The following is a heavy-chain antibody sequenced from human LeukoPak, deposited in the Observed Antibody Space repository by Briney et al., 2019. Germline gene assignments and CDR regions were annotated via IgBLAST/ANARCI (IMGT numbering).Heavy chain of an antibody. CDR1: GFTFSSFG. D-gene: IGHD3-10*01. CDR3: AREGAWYVSGSYSGYFYGMDV. J-gene: IGHJ6*02. V-gene: IGHV3-21*01. Sequence: GGTLRLSCAASGFTFSSFGMNWVRQAPGKGLDWVSSISSSGGYIYYADSVKGRFTISRDNAKNSLYLQMNSLRAEDTAVYYCAREGAWYVSGSYSGYFYGMDVWGQGTTVTVSS. CDR2: ISSSGGYI.